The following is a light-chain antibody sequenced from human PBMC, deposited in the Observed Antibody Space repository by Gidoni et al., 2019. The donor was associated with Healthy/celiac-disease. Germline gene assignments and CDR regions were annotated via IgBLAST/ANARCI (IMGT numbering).Light chain of an antibody. J-gene: IGLJ2*01. CDR1: SLRSYY. Sequence: SSQLPQDPAVSVSLGQTVRITCQGDSLRSYYASWYQQKPGQAPVLVIYGKNNRPSGIPDRSSGSSSGNTASLTITGAQAEDEADYYCNSRDSSGNHRGVVFGGGTKLTVL. V-gene: IGLV3-19*01. CDR2: GKN. CDR3: NSRDSSGNHRGVV.